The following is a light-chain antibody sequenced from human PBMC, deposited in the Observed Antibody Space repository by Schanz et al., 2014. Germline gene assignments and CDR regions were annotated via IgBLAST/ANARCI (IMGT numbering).Light chain of an antibody. V-gene: IGKV1-5*01. CDR2: DAS. J-gene: IGKJ1*01. CDR1: QSISSY. CDR3: QQANRFPT. Sequence: DIQMTQSPSTLSARVGDRVTITCRASQSISSYMAWYQQKPGKAPKLLIYDASSLETGVPSRFSGSGSGTEFTLTISSLQPDDFATYYCQQANRFPTFGQGTKVEIK.